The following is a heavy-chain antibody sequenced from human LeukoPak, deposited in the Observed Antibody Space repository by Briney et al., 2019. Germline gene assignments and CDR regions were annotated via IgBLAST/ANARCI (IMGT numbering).Heavy chain of an antibody. Sequence: SGTLSLTCTVSGGSISGYYWSWIWQPPGKGLEWIAYIYYSGTTNYNPSLKSRVTISVDTSKNQFSLKLSSVTAADTAVYYCARHHNGGTHPLDHWGQGTLVTVSS. V-gene: IGHV4-59*08. CDR3: ARHHNGGTHPLDH. CDR2: IYYSGTT. D-gene: IGHD4-23*01. J-gene: IGHJ4*02. CDR1: GGSISGYY.